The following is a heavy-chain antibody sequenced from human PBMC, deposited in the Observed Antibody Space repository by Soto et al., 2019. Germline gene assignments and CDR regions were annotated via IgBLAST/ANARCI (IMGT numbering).Heavy chain of an antibody. CDR2: ISGSGGST. D-gene: IGHD3-3*01. J-gene: IGHJ3*02. Sequence: GGSLRLSCAASGFTFSSYAMSWVRQAPGKGLEWVSAISGSGGSTYYADSVKGRFTISRDNSKNTLYLQMNSLRAEDTAVYYCAKVDDFWSGYPDAFDIWGQGTMVTVSS. V-gene: IGHV3-23*01. CDR3: AKVDDFWSGYPDAFDI. CDR1: GFTFSSYA.